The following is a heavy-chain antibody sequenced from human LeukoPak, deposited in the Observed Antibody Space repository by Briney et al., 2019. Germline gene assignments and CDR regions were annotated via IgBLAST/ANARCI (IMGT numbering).Heavy chain of an antibody. V-gene: IGHV3-49*04. CDR1: RFTFGDYA. J-gene: IGHJ3*02. CDR2: IRSKAYGGTT. D-gene: IGHD3-3*01. CDR3: TRESYDFWSGYYPDDAFDI. Sequence: SGRSLRLSCTASRFTFGDYAMSWVRQAPGKGLEWVGFIRSKAYGGTTEYAASVKGRFTISRDDSKSIAYLQMNSLKTEDTAVYYCTRESYDFWSGYYPDDAFDIWGQGTMVTVSS.